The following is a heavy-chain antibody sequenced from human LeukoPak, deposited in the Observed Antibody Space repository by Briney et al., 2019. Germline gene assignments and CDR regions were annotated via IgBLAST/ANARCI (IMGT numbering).Heavy chain of an antibody. Sequence: ASVKVSCKASGYTFTSYDINWVRQATGQGLEGMGWIKPNSGNTGYAQKFQGRVTMTSNTSISTAYMELSSLRSEDTAVYYCARGGGSSSEIRYWGQGTLVTVSS. CDR1: GYTFTSYD. CDR3: ARGGGSSSEIRY. V-gene: IGHV1-8*01. J-gene: IGHJ4*02. CDR2: IKPNSGNT. D-gene: IGHD6-6*01.